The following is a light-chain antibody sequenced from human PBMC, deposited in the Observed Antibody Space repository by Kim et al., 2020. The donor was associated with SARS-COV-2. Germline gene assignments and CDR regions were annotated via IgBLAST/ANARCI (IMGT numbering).Light chain of an antibody. CDR3: LQDNKYPWT. Sequence: LSASVGDRVTITCRASQDIRNDVGWYQQKPGRAPNLLIYGASTLQSGVPSRFSGSGSGTEFTLTISSLQPDDFATYYCLQDNKYPWTFGQGTKVDI. J-gene: IGKJ1*01. CDR1: QDIRND. V-gene: IGKV1-6*01. CDR2: GAS.